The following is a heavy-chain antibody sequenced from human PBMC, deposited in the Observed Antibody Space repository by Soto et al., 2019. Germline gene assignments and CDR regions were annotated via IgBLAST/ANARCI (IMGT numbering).Heavy chain of an antibody. CDR2: ISGSGGSP. V-gene: IGHV3-23*01. CDR1: GFTFSSYA. CDR3: AKDKDSVVVPAARLDY. J-gene: IGHJ4*02. Sequence: GGSLRLSCAASGFTFSSYAMSWVRQAPGKGLEWVSAISGSGGSPYYADSVKGRFTISRDNSKNTLYLQMNSLRAEDTAVYYCAKDKDSVVVPAARLDYWGQGTLVTVSS. D-gene: IGHD2-2*01.